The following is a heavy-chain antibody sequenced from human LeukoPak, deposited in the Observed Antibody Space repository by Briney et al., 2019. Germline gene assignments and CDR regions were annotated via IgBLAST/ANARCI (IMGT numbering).Heavy chain of an antibody. V-gene: IGHV3-30*03. Sequence: GGSLRLSCTASGIAFSSYGMHWVRQAPGGGLEWMAVISYNSKQTFYADSVKGRFTISRDNSKNTLYLQMNSLRGGDTAVYYCARDLLDCSSTSCYVYYYYGMDVWGQGTTVTVSS. CDR2: ISYNSKQT. CDR1: GIAFSSYG. CDR3: ARDLLDCSSTSCYVYYYYGMDV. D-gene: IGHD2-2*01. J-gene: IGHJ6*02.